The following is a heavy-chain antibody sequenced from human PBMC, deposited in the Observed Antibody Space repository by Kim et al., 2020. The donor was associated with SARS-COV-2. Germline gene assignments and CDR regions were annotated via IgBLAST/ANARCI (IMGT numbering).Heavy chain of an antibody. D-gene: IGHD3-10*01. CDR1: GGSFSGYY. Sequence: SETLSLTCAVYGGSFSGYYWSWIRQPPGKGLEWIGEINHSGRTNYNPSLKSRVTISVDTSKNQFSLKLTSVTAADTVVYYCARRLSNTSGWGSHYCDLWG. J-gene: IGHJ2*01. CDR2: INHSGRT. V-gene: IGHV4-34*01. CDR3: ARRLSNTSGWGSHYCDL.